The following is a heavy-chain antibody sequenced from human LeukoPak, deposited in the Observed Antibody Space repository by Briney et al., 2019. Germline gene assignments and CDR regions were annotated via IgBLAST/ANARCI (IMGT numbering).Heavy chain of an antibody. Sequence: ASVKVSCKVSGYTLTELSMHWVRQAPGKGLEWMGGFDPEDGETIYAQKFQGRVTMTEDTSTDTAYMELSSLRSEDTAVYYCATDLNYGSGSRDYWGQGTLDTVSS. CDR1: GYTLTELS. D-gene: IGHD3-10*01. J-gene: IGHJ4*02. V-gene: IGHV1-24*01. CDR3: ATDLNYGSGSRDY. CDR2: FDPEDGET.